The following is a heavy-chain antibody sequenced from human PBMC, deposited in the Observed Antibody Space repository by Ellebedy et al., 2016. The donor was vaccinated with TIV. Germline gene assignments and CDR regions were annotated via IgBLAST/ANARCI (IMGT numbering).Heavy chain of an antibody. J-gene: IGHJ6*02. Sequence: GESLKISXAASGFTFSSYSMNWVRQAQGKGLEWVSSISSSSSYIYYADSVKGRFTVSRDNAKNSLFLQMNSLTDEDTAVYSCARDHAMAGHYYYAMDVWGQGTTVTVSS. CDR2: ISSSSSYI. V-gene: IGHV3-21*06. D-gene: IGHD6-19*01. CDR1: GFTFSSYS. CDR3: ARDHAMAGHYYYAMDV.